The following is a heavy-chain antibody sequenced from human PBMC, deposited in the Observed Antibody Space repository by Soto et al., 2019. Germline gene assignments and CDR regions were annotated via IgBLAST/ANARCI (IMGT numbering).Heavy chain of an antibody. CDR1: GYTFTSYG. CDR2: ISAYNGNT. Sequence: GASVKVSCKASGYTFTSYGTSWVRQAPGQGLEWMGWISAYNGNTNYAQNLQGRVTMTTDTSTSTAYMELRSLRSDDTAVYYCARVASQFGELPTLWGQGTPVTVSS. V-gene: IGHV1-18*01. J-gene: IGHJ4*02. D-gene: IGHD3-10*01. CDR3: ARVASQFGELPTL.